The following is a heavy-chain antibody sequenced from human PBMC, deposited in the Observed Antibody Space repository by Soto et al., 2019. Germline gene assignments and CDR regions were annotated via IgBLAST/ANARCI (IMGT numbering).Heavy chain of an antibody. Sequence: PGGSLRLSCAASGFTFSSYSMNWVRQAPGKGLEWVSSISSSSSYIYYADSVKGRFTISRDNAKNSLYLQMNSLRAEDTAVYYCARDPVGGTKKNIVATRNGILSWFDPWGQGTLVTVSS. CDR1: GFTFSSYS. J-gene: IGHJ5*02. CDR2: ISSSSSYI. V-gene: IGHV3-21*01. D-gene: IGHD5-12*01. CDR3: ARDPVGGTKKNIVATRNGILSWFDP.